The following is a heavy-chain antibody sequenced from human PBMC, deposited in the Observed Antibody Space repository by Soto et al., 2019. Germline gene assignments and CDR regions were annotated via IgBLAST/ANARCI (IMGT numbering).Heavy chain of an antibody. D-gene: IGHD1-1*01. V-gene: IGHV3-23*01. J-gene: IGHJ3*02. CDR3: AKATATSGGAFEI. Sequence: VGSLRLSCAVSGFICSSYDMSWVRQAPGKGLEWVSTILVGGSPHYEDSVKGRFTISRDTSKNTVYLQMNSLTAGDTAVYYCAKATATSGGAFEIYGQGAMVTVSS. CDR1: GFICSSYD. CDR2: ILVGGSP.